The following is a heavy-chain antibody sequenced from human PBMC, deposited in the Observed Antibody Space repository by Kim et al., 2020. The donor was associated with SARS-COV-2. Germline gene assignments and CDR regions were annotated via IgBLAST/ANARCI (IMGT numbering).Heavy chain of an antibody. CDR2: VKQDGRVK. CDR1: GFIVSNHW. V-gene: IGHV3-7*01. J-gene: IGHJ4*02. CDR3: VRGHLAEDL. D-gene: IGHD2-15*01. Sequence: GGSLRLSCAASGFIVSNHWMTWVRQAPGKGLEWVASVKQDGRVKEYVDSVMGRFNISRDAAKNSVFLQMNSLRVEDTALYYCVRGHLAEDLWGQGTPVTV.